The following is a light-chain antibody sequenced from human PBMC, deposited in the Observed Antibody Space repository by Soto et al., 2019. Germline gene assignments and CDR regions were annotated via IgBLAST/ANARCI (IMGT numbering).Light chain of an antibody. CDR3: QQYGNSPIT. CDR2: GAS. V-gene: IGKV3-20*01. Sequence: ESVLTQSPGTLSLSPGERATLSCRASQSVRSRYLAWYQQKPGQAPRLLISGASSRATGIPDRFSGSGSGTDFTLTVSRLEPEDFALYYCQQYGNSPITFGQVTRLEI. J-gene: IGKJ5*01. CDR1: QSVRSRY.